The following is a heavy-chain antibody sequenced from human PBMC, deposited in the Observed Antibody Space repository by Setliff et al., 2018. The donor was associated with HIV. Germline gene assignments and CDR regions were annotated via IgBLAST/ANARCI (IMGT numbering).Heavy chain of an antibody. V-gene: IGHV3-43*01. J-gene: IGHJ6*03. CDR2: ITWDGGGT. CDR3: AKTAGYYFYYYMDV. D-gene: IGHD2-21*02. Sequence: PGGSLRLSCAASGFTFDDYTMHWVRQVPGKGLEWVSLITWDGGGTKYSDSVKGRFTISRDNSKNSVFLQMDNLRPEDTALYYCAKTAGYYFYYYMDVWGKGTTVTVSS. CDR1: GFTFDDYT.